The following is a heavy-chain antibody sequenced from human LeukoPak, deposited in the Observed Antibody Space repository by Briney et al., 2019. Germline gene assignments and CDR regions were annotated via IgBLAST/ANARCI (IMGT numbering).Heavy chain of an antibody. CDR1: GFTFSSYT. Sequence: GGSLGLSCAASGFTFSSYTMNWVRQAPGKGLEWVSSISPSGASVWHADSVKGRFTISRDAATYSVYLQMNSLRADDTAVYYCARDFTGESGYSGYWGRGTLVTDSP. D-gene: IGHD5-12*01. V-gene: IGHV3-21*01. CDR3: ARDFTGESGYSGY. CDR2: ISPSGASV. J-gene: IGHJ4*02.